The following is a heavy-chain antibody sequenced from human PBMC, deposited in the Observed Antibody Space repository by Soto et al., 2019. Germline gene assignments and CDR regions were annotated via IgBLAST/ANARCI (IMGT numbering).Heavy chain of an antibody. Sequence: SETLSLTCTVSGVSISSGDYYWSWIRQPPGKGLEWIGYIYYSGSTYYNPSLKSRVTISVDTSKNQFSLKLSSVTAADTAVYYCARANFAWGYYFDYWGQGTLVTVSS. J-gene: IGHJ4*02. V-gene: IGHV4-30-4*01. CDR1: GVSISSGDYY. CDR3: ARANFAWGYYFDY. CDR2: IYYSGST. D-gene: IGHD7-27*01.